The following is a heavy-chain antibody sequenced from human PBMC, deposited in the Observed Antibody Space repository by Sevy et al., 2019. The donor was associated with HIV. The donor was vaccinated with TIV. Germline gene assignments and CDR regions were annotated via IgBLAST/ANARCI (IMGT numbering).Heavy chain of an antibody. Sequence: ASVKVSCKVSGYTLSELSMHWVRLAPGKGLEWMGSFDPEDEETTYAQKFQSRVTMTEDKSTDTAYMELSSLRSEDTAVYYCATTKDYYDSSGSPFDYWGQGTLVTVSS. CDR2: FDPEDEET. CDR3: ATTKDYYDSSGSPFDY. V-gene: IGHV1-24*01. D-gene: IGHD3-22*01. CDR1: GYTLSELS. J-gene: IGHJ4*02.